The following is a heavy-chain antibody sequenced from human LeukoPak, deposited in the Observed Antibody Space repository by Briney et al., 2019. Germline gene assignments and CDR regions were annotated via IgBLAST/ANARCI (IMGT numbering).Heavy chain of an antibody. Sequence: GGSLRLSCAASGFTFSSYSMNWVRQAPGEGLEWVSYISSSSSTIYYADSVKGRFTTSRDNAKNSLYLQMNSLRDEDTAVYYCARGAPSGSYYGYWGQGTLVTVSS. CDR3: ARGAPSGSYYGY. J-gene: IGHJ4*02. CDR2: ISSSSSTI. D-gene: IGHD1-26*01. V-gene: IGHV3-48*02. CDR1: GFTFSSYS.